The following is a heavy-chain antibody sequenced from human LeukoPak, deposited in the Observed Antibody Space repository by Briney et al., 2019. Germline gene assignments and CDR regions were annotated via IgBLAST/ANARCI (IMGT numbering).Heavy chain of an antibody. CDR1: GFTLSGYA. D-gene: IGHD3-10*01. V-gene: IGHV3-23*01. Sequence: GGSLRLSCAASGFTLSGYAMTWVRQAPGKGLEWVSDIGDSGATTYYADSVKGRFTISGDNSKNTLYLQMGSLRAEDTAVYFCASFHYYGSGAYYLSYWGQGTLVTVSS. J-gene: IGHJ4*02. CDR2: IGDSGATT. CDR3: ASFHYYGSGAYYLSY.